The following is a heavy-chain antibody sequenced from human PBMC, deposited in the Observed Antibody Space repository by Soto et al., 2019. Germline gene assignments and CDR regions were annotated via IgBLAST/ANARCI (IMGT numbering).Heavy chain of an antibody. D-gene: IGHD1-26*01. V-gene: IGHV3-48*02. CDR1: GFTFSSYS. CDR2: ISSSSSTI. Sequence: GGSLRLSCAASGFTFSSYSMNWVRPAPGKGLEWVSYISSSSSTIYYADSVKGRFTISRDNAKNSLYLQMNSLRDEDTAVYYCASLSNSGSYPFDYWGQGTLVTVSS. J-gene: IGHJ4*02. CDR3: ASLSNSGSYPFDY.